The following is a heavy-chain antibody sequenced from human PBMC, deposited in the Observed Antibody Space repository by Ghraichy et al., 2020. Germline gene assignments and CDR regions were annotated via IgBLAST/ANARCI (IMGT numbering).Heavy chain of an antibody. CDR1: GDSVKSENW. CDR2: VFHEGKT. D-gene: IGHD2-15*01. CDR3: ARDHKIGPSWSFDY. Sequence: SETLSLTCGVSGDSVKSENWWNWVRQPPGKGLEWIGEVFHEGKTLYNPSLNSRVTISMDESKNQFSLKMTSVTAADTAVYYCARDHKIGPSWSFDYWGRGILVTVSS. J-gene: IGHJ4*02. V-gene: IGHV4/OR15-8*02.